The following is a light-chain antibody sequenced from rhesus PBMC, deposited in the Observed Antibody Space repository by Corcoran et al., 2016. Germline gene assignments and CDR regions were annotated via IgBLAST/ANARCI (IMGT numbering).Light chain of an antibody. V-gene: IGKV2-72*01. Sequence: DIVMTQSPLSLPITPGEPASISCRSSQSLLHSNGNTYLHWYLQRSGQSPQLRLYGGSNRASGVPDRVSGSGSGTDFTLKISKVEAEDVGIYYCVQAIAFPFTFGPGTKLDIK. CDR2: GGS. CDR1: QSLLHSNGNTY. J-gene: IGKJ3*01. CDR3: VQAIAFPFT.